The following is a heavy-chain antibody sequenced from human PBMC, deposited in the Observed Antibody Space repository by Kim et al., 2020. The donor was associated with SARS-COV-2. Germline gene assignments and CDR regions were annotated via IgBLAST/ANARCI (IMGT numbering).Heavy chain of an antibody. CDR3: AQAGWLPADTRPFDY. J-gene: IGHJ4*02. D-gene: IGHD6-25*01. V-gene: IGHV3-23*01. Sequence: GGSLRLSCAASGFTFSSYAMSWDRQAPGKGLEWVSGISGSGGSTYYADSVKGRFTISRDNSKNTRYLQMNSLRAEDTAVYYCAQAGWLPADTRPFDYWGQGTLVTVSS. CDR1: GFTFSSYA. CDR2: ISGSGGST.